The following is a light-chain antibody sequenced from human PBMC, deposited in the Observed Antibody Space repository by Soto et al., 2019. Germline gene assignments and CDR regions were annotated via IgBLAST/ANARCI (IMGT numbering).Light chain of an antibody. CDR1: QSVSSSY. V-gene: IGKV3-20*01. CDR2: GAS. J-gene: IGKJ2*01. CDR3: QQYGSSPPYT. Sequence: EIVLTQSPRTLSLSPGERATLSCRASQSVSSSYLAWYQQKPGQAPRLLIYGASSRATGIPDRFSGSGSGTDFTLTISRLEPEDFAVYYCQQYGSSPPYTFGQGTKLEIE.